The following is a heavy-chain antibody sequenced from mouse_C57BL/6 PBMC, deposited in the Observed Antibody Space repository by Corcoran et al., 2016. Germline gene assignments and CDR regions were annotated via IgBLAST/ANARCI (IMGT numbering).Heavy chain of an antibody. V-gene: IGHV1-80*01. CDR2: IYPGDGDT. Sequence: QVQLQQSGAELVKPGASVKISCKASGYAFSSFWMNWLKQRPGKGLEWIGQIYPGDGDTNYNGKFKGKATLTADKSSSTAYMQLSSLTSEDSAVYFCAIFPLGYWGQGTTLTVSS. J-gene: IGHJ2*01. D-gene: IGHD3-3*01. CDR3: AIFPLGY. CDR1: GYAFSSFW.